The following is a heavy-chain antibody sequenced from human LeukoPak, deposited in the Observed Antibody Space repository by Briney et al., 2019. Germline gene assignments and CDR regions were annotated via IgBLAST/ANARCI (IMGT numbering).Heavy chain of an antibody. V-gene: IGHV3-23*01. CDR3: AKGGDLYSSSWPFDY. Sequence: GGSLRLSCAGSGFTFSSYAMSWARQAPGKGLEWVSTIIGSGVTTYYADSVKGRFTISRDNSKNTLYLQMNSLRAEDTAVYYCAKGGDLYSSSWPFDYWGQGTLVTVSS. CDR2: IIGSGVTT. D-gene: IGHD6-13*01. CDR1: GFTFSSYA. J-gene: IGHJ4*02.